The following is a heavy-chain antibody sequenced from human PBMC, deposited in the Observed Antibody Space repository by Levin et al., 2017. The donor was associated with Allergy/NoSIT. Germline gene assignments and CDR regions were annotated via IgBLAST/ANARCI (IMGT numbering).Heavy chain of an antibody. V-gene: IGHV4-59*11. CDR3: GRDVSIEKQEGDFWDYGVDV. J-gene: IGHJ6*02. CDR1: GGSISGHH. D-gene: IGHD2-21*01. Sequence: GSLRLSCTVSGGSISGHHWSWIRQPPGKGLEWIGNIHYTGTTEYKPSPKSRGTISLDTSKNQFSLKLTSVTAADTAVYSCGRDVSIEKQEGDFWDYGVDVWGQGTTVSVSS. CDR2: IHYTGTT.